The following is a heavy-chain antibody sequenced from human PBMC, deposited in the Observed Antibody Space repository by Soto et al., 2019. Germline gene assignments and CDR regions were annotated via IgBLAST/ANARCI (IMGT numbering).Heavy chain of an antibody. J-gene: IGHJ5*02. D-gene: IGHD6-13*01. Sequence: QVQLQESGPGLVKPSQTLSLTCTVSGGSISSGGYYWSWIRQHPGKGLEWIGYIYYSGSTYYNPYLKSRVTISVDTSKNQFSLKLSSVTAADTAVYYCARDSRQLTQGWFDPWGQGTLVTVSS. CDR3: ARDSRQLTQGWFDP. CDR2: IYYSGST. CDR1: GGSISSGGYY. V-gene: IGHV4-31*03.